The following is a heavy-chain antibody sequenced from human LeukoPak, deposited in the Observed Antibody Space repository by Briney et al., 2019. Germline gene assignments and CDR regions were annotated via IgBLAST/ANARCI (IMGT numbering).Heavy chain of an antibody. V-gene: IGHV1-18*01. CDR3: ARGDSGGYSCLDY. CDR2: ISGYNGNT. Sequence: ASVRVSFKSSVYTFTNYGLTWVRQAPGQGREWMGWISGYNGNTDYAQTFQGRVTLTTDTSTSTSYMELRSLRSGDRAVYYCARGDSGGYSCLDYWGQGTLVTASS. J-gene: IGHJ4*02. CDR1: VYTFTNYG. D-gene: IGHD3-22*01.